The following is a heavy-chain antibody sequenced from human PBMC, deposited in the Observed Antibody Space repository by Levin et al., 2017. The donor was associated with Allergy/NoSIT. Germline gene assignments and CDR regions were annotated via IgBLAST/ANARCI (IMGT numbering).Heavy chain of an antibody. Sequence: QPGGSLRLSCAASGFTFSRYAMMWVRQAPGKGLEWVSSITDSSSSTFYADSVSGRFTVSRDNSKNTLSLQMNSLKAEDTALYYCALDGGDYWGQGTLVTVSS. V-gene: IGHV3-23*01. CDR2: ITDSSSST. D-gene: IGHD3/OR15-3a*01. CDR1: GFTFSRYA. J-gene: IGHJ4*02. CDR3: ALDGGDY.